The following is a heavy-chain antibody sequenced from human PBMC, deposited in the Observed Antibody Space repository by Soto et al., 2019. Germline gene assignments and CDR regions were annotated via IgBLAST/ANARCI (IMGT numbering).Heavy chain of an antibody. CDR1: GGTFSSYT. V-gene: IGHV1-69*02. CDR2: IIPILGIA. Sequence: QVQLVQSGAEVKKPGSSVKVSCKASGGTFSSYTISWVRQAPGQGLEWMGRIIPILGIANYAQKFQGRVTITADKSTSTAYMELSSLRSEDTAVYHCASDYGGTSGAVYWGQGPLVTVSS. J-gene: IGHJ4*02. D-gene: IGHD4-17*01. CDR3: ASDYGGTSGAVY.